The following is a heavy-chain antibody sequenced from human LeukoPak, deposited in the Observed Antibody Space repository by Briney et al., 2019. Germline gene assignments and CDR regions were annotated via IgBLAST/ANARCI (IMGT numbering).Heavy chain of an antibody. J-gene: IGHJ6*03. CDR3: AKRPSSSWLGYYYYYMDV. V-gene: IGHV3-30*18. D-gene: IGHD6-13*01. Sequence: PGRSLRLSCAASGFTFSSYAMHWVRQAPGKGLEWVAVISYDGSNKYYADSVKGRFTISRDNSKNTLYLQMNSLRAEDTAVYYCAKRPSSSWLGYYYYYMDVWGKGTTVTVSS. CDR2: ISYDGSNK. CDR1: GFTFSSYA.